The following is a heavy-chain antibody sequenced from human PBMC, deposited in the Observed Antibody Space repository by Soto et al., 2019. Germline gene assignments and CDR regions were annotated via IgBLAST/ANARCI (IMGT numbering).Heavy chain of an antibody. CDR3: TGERRYCSGGSCYSHYYCYDYMDV. D-gene: IGHD2-15*01. CDR2: IWYDGSNK. Sequence: GGSLRLSCAASGFTFSSYGMHWVRQAPGKGLEWVAVIWYDGSNKYYADSVKGRFTISRDNSKNTLYLQMNSLRAEDTAVYYCTGERRYCSGGSCYSHYYCYDYMDVWGKGTTVTVSS. CDR1: GFTFSSYG. V-gene: IGHV3-33*01. J-gene: IGHJ6*03.